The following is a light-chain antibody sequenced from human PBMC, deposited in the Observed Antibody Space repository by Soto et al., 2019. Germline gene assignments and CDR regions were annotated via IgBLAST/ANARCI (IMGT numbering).Light chain of an antibody. Sequence: EILMTQSPATLSASPGERVTLSCSASQSVSSYLAWYQQKPGQPPRLLIYGASTRATGIPARFSGSGSGTEFTLTIGSLQSEDVAAYYCQQYNNCPRTFGQGAKVDIK. CDR1: QSVSSY. CDR2: GAS. V-gene: IGKV3-15*01. J-gene: IGKJ1*01. CDR3: QQYNNCPRT.